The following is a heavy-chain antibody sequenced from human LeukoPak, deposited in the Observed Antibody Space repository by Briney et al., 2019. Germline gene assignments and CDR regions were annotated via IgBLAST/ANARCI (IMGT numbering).Heavy chain of an antibody. D-gene: IGHD2-2*02. J-gene: IGHJ4*02. CDR3: ARSDFPAAIGKLDY. CDR2: IYHSGST. V-gene: IGHV4-30-2*01. CDR1: GGSISSGGYY. Sequence: PSQTLSLTCTVSGGSISSGGYYWSWIRQPPGKGLEWIGYIYHSGSTYYNPSLKSRVTISVDRSRNQFSLKLSSVTAADTAVYYCARSDFPAAIGKLDYWGQGTLVTVSS.